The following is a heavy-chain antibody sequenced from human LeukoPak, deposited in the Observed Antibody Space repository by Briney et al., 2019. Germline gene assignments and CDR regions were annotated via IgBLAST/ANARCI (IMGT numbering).Heavy chain of an antibody. CDR3: AKSGGYCSTTSCYGEGFAFDI. CDR2: ISGSGGRT. D-gene: IGHD2-2*01. Sequence: PGGSLRLSCAASGFTFSSYAMSWVRQAPGKGLEWVSAISGSGGRTHYADSVKGRFTISRDNSKNTLYLQMNSLRPEDTAVYYCAKSGGYCSTTSCYGEGFAFDIWDQGTMVTVSS. V-gene: IGHV3-23*01. CDR1: GFTFSSYA. J-gene: IGHJ3*02.